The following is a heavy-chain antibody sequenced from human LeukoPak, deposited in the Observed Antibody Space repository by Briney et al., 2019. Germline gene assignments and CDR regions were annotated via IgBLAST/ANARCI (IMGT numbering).Heavy chain of an antibody. CDR1: GYTFTSYG. V-gene: IGHV1-18*01. J-gene: IGHJ5*02. Sequence: GASVKVSCKASGYTFTSYGISWVRQAPGQGLEWMGWISAYNGNTNYAQKLQGRVTMTTDTSTSTAYMELRSLRSDDPAVYYCARNRGYSGSPKWFDPWGQGTLVTVSS. D-gene: IGHD1-26*01. CDR2: ISAYNGNT. CDR3: ARNRGYSGSPKWFDP.